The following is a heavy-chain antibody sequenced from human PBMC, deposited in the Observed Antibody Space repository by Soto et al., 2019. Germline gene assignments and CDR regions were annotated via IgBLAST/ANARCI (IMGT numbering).Heavy chain of an antibody. J-gene: IGHJ4*02. CDR1: GYSFTSYW. D-gene: IGHD5-18*01. CDR2: IYPGDSDT. V-gene: IGHV5-51*01. CDR3: ARRVRYSYGYVDY. Sequence: GASLKISCKGPGYSFTSYWIGWVRQVPGKGLEWMGIIYPGDSDTRYSPSFQGQVTISADKSISTAYLQWSSLKASDTAMYYCARRVRYSYGYVDYWGQGTLVTVSS.